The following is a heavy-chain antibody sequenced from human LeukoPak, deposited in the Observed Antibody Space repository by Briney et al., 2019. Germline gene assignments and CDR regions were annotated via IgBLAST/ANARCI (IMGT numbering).Heavy chain of an antibody. J-gene: IGHJ5*02. CDR2: IYYSGST. V-gene: IGHV4-59*11. CDR1: GGSISSHY. CDR3: ARRGPYRDIVVVPAAARNWFDP. Sequence: SETLSLTCTVSGGSISSHYWSWIRQPPGKGLEWIGYIYYSGSTNYNPSLKSRVTISVDTSKNQFSLKLSSVTAADTAVYYCARRGPYRDIVVVPAAARNWFDPWGQGTLVTVSS. D-gene: IGHD2-2*01.